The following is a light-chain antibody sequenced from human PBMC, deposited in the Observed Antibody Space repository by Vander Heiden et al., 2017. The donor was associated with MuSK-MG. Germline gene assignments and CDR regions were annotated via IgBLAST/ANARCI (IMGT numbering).Light chain of an antibody. J-gene: IGLJ3*02. Sequence: QSVLTQPPSAPGAPGQRVTISCTGSSSNIGAGYDVHWYQQLPGTAPNLLIYGNSNRPSGVPDRFSGSKSGTSASLAITGLQAEDEADYYCQSYDSSMSGWVFGGGTKLTGL. CDR1: SSNIGAGYD. V-gene: IGLV1-40*01. CDR2: GNS. CDR3: QSYDSSMSGWV.